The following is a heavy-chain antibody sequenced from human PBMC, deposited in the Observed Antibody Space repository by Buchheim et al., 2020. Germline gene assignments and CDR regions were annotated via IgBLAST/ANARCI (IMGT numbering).Heavy chain of an antibody. J-gene: IGHJ6*02. V-gene: IGHV1-2*02. CDR1: GYTFTGYY. D-gene: IGHD3-3*01. Sequence: QVQLVQSGAEVKKPGASVKVSCKASGYTFTGYYMHWVRQAPGQGLEWMGWINPNSGGTNYAQKFQGRVTMTRDTSISTAYMELSRLRSDDTAVYYCARDRGYDFWSGYPIFGYYYGMDVWGQGTT. CDR2: INPNSGGT. CDR3: ARDRGYDFWSGYPIFGYYYGMDV.